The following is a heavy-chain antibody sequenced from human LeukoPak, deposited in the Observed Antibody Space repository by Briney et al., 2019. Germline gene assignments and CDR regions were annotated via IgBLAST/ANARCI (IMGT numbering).Heavy chain of an antibody. J-gene: IGHJ3*02. CDR2: IYYSGST. V-gene: IGHV4-59*01. D-gene: IGHD3-22*01. CDR3: ACLTTADAFDI. CDR1: GGSISSYY. Sequence: MTSETLSLTCTVSGGSISSYYWSWIRQPPGKGLEWIGYIYYSGSTNYNPSLKSRVTISVDTSKNQFSLKLSSVTAADTAVYYCACLTTADAFDIWGQGTMVTVSS.